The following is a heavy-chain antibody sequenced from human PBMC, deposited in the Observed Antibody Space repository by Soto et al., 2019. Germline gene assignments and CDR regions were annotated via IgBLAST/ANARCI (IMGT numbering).Heavy chain of an antibody. CDR2: IRKKANNYAT. Sequence: QSGGSLRLSCAVSGLTFSGSAMHWVRLASGKGLEWVGHIRKKANNYATAYAASVKGRFIISRDDSKNLAYLQMNSLKTEDTALYYCSANGHDDHTNFDQWGQGTLVTVSS. CDR1: GLTFSGSA. CDR3: SANGHDDHTNFDQ. J-gene: IGHJ4*02. V-gene: IGHV3-73*01. D-gene: IGHD5-12*01.